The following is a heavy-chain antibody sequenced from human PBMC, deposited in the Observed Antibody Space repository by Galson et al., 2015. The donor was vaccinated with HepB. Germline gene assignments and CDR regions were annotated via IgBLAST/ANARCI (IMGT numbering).Heavy chain of an antibody. CDR3: AYGVDV. CDR1: GDSVSANTAV. Sequence: CAISGDSVSANTAVWNWIRQSPSRGLEWLGRTYYRSKWFKDYALSMKSRITISADTSRNQVSLQLNSVSPEDTAVYYCAYGVDVWGQGTTATVSS. V-gene: IGHV6-1*01. CDR2: TYYRSKWFK. J-gene: IGHJ6*02.